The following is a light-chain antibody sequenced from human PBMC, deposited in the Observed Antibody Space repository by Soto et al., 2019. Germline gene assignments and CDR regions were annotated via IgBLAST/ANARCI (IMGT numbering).Light chain of an antibody. CDR1: SSDVGGNNY. CDR3: SSYAGNNIYV. V-gene: IGLV2-8*01. CDR2: EVS. Sequence: QSVLTQPPSASGSPGQSVTISCTGTSSDVGGNNYVSWYQQHPGKAPKLMIYEVSKRPSGVPDRFSGFKSGNAASLTVSGLHAEDEADYYCSSYAGNNIYVFGTGTKLTVL. J-gene: IGLJ1*01.